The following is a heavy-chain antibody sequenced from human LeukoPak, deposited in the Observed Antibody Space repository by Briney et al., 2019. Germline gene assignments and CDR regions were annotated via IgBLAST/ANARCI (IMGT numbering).Heavy chain of an antibody. CDR1: GFIFTNAY. CDR3: ANSRGAVAGAPDY. Sequence: GGSLRLSCAASGFIFTNAYVSWVRQAPGKGLGWVSAVSGSGGSSYYADSVKGRFTISRDNSKNTLYLQMNSLRADDTAVYYCANSRGAVAGAPDYWGQGTLVTVSS. J-gene: IGHJ4*02. V-gene: IGHV3-23*01. CDR2: VSGSGGSS. D-gene: IGHD6-19*01.